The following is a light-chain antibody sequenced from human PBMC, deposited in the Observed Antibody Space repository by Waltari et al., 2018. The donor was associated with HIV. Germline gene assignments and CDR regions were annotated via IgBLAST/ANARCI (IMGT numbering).Light chain of an antibody. CDR2: GAS. J-gene: IGKJ4*01. V-gene: IGKV3-15*01. Sequence: EIVMTQSPATLSVSPGEKTYLSCRASQSVGGKLAWYQQKPGQAPRLLIYGASTRATGIPARCSGSGSGTEFTLTISSLQSEDSGVYYCQQYNNWPPVTFGGGTKVEIK. CDR1: QSVGGK. CDR3: QQYNNWPPVT.